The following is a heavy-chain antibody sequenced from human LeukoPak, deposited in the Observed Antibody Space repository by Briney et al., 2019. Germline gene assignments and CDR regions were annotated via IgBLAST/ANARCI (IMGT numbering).Heavy chain of an antibody. J-gene: IGHJ3*02. D-gene: IGHD3-22*01. CDR2: INQDGSAK. Sequence: GGSLRPSSAASGFTSCRYRMSWGREAPEGREWWVANINQDGSAKYYVASVKRRFTMSRDNAKNSMYLQMNNLRAEDTAVYYCARGDYYDGSGSYTDAFDIWGQGTMVTVSS. V-gene: IGHV3-7*01. CDR1: GFTSCRYR. CDR3: ARGDYYDGSGSYTDAFDI.